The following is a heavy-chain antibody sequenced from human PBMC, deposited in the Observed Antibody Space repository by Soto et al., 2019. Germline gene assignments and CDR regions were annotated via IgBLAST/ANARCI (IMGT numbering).Heavy chain of an antibody. CDR1: GGTLSSYV. CDR2: IIPVFGTV. Sequence: ASVKVSCKASGGTLSSYVISWVRQAPGQGLEWMGGIIPVFGTVNYAQKFRGRVTITADESTTTAYMELRSLRSEDAAVYYCARAQRIQLWASGMDVWGQGTTVTVSS. V-gene: IGHV1-69*13. D-gene: IGHD5-18*01. J-gene: IGHJ6*02. CDR3: ARAQRIQLWASGMDV.